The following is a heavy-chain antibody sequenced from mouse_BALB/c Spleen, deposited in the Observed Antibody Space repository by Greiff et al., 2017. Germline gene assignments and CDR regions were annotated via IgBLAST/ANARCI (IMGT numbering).Heavy chain of an antibody. CDR1: GFSLTSYG. J-gene: IGHJ1*01. CDR2: IWRGGST. V-gene: IGHV2-5-1*01. Sequence: QVQLKESGPSLVQPSQSLSITCTVSGFSLTSYGVHWVRQSPGKGLEWLGVIWRGGSTDYNAAFMSRLSITKDNSKSQVFFKMNSLQADDTAIYYCASYGNYVDYWYFDVWGAGTTVTVSS. D-gene: IGHD2-1*01. CDR3: ASYGNYVDYWYFDV.